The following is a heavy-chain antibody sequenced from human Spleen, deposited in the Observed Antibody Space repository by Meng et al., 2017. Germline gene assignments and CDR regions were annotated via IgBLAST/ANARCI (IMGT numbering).Heavy chain of an antibody. V-gene: IGHV1-24*01. D-gene: IGHD4-17*01. CDR2: FDPEDGET. CDR3: ARDGRVTTTYYYYGMDV. J-gene: IGHJ6*02. CDR1: GYTLTELS. Sequence: ASVKVSCKVSGYTLTELSMHWVRQAPGKGLEWMGGFDPEDGETIYAQKFQGRVTMTEDTSTDTAYMELSSLRSEDTAVYYCARDGRVTTTYYYYGMDVWGQGTTVTVSS.